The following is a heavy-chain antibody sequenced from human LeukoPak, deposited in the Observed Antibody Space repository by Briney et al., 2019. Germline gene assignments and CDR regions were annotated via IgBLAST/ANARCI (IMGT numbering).Heavy chain of an antibody. Sequence: GGSLRLSCAASGFKFDDHGMSWVRQVPGKGLEWVSGLNWNGGRTGYADSVKGRFTISRDNAKNSLYLQMNSLRVEDTGVYYCARDKWNPGYWGQGTLVTVSS. J-gene: IGHJ4*02. D-gene: IGHD1-20*01. CDR3: ARDKWNPGY. CDR1: GFKFDDHG. CDR2: LNWNGGRT. V-gene: IGHV3-20*04.